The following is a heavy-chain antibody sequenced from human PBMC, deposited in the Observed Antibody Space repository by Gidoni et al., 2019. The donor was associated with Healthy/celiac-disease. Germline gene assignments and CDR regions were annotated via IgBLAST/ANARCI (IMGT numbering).Heavy chain of an antibody. Sequence: QVQLQESGPGLVKPSETLSLTCTVSGGSISSYYWSWIRQPPGKGLDWIGYIYDSGSTNYNPSLKSRVTISVDTSKNQFSLKLSSVTAADTAVYYCARRSGSYGASFDYWGQGTLVTVSS. CDR1: GGSISSYY. D-gene: IGHD1-26*01. CDR3: ARRSGSYGASFDY. CDR2: IYDSGST. V-gene: IGHV4-59*08. J-gene: IGHJ4*02.